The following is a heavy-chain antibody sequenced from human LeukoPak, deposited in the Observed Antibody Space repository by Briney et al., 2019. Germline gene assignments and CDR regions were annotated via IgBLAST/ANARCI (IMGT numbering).Heavy chain of an antibody. CDR2: INPNSGGT. J-gene: IGHJ3*02. Sequence: VASVKVSCKASGYTCTGYYMHWVRQAPGQGLEWMGWINPNSGGTNYAQKFQGRVTMTRDTSISTAYMELSRLRSDDTAVYYCARISGSYRIHDAFDIWGQGTMVTVSS. CDR1: GYTCTGYY. CDR3: ARISGSYRIHDAFDI. V-gene: IGHV1-2*02. D-gene: IGHD1-26*01.